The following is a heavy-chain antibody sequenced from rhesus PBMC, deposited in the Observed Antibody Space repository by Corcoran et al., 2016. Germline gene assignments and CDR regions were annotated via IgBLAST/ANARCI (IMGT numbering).Heavy chain of an antibody. V-gene: IGHV4-106*01. CDR2: IYGSGGST. J-gene: IGHJ4*01. CDR3: ARGVQLEEDY. Sequence: QVQLQESGPGLVKPSETLSLTSAVSGGSTRDSYYCSWIRRPPGKGLEWIGYIYGSGGSTYYNPSLKSRVTISTDTSKNQFSLKLSSVTAADTAVYYCARGVQLEEDYWGQGVLVTVSS. D-gene: IGHD1-1*01. CDR1: GGSTRDSYY.